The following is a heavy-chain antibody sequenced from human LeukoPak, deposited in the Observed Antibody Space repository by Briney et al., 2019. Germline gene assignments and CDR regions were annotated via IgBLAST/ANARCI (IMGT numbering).Heavy chain of an antibody. D-gene: IGHD6-13*01. J-gene: IGHJ1*01. CDR1: GGPISSGSYY. V-gene: IGHV4-61*02. Sequence: SQTLSLTCTVSGGPISSGSYYWSWIRQPAGKGLEWIGRIYTSGSTSYNPSLKSRVTISVDTSKNQFSLRLSSVTAADTAVYFCARGPYSGSWYASYSEHWGQGTLVTVSS. CDR2: IYTSGST. CDR3: ARGPYSGSWYASYSEH.